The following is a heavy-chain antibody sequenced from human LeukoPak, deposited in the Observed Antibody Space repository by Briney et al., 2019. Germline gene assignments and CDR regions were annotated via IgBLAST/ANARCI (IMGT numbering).Heavy chain of an antibody. CDR3: ARHYGSGSYYRYGMDV. CDR2: FYYSGST. J-gene: IGHJ6*02. Sequence: PSETLSLTCNVSGGSISSYYWSWIRQPPGKGLEWIGYFYYSGSTNHNPSLKSRVTISVDTSKNHFSLKLSSVSAADTAVYYCARHYGSGSYYRYGMDVWGQGTTVTVSS. D-gene: IGHD3-10*01. V-gene: IGHV4-59*08. CDR1: GGSISSYY.